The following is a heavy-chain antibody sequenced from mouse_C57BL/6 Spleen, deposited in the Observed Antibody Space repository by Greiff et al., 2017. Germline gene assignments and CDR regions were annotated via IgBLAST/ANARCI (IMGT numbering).Heavy chain of an antibody. V-gene: IGHV1-64*01. CDR1: GYTFTSYW. CDR3: ASPYYYGSSRGYFDY. J-gene: IGHJ2*01. CDR2: IHPNSGST. Sequence: VQLQQPGAELVKPGASVKLSCKASGYTFTSYWMHWVKQRPGQGLEWIGMIHPNSGSTNYNEKLKSKATLTVDKSSSTAYMQLSSLTSEDSAVYYCASPYYYGSSRGYFDYWGQGTTLTVSS. D-gene: IGHD1-1*01.